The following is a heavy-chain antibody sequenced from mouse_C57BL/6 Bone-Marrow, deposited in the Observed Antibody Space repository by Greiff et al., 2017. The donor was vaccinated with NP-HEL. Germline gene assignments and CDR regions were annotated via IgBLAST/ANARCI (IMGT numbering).Heavy chain of an antibody. CDR2: IDPSDSYP. Sequence: QVQLQQPGAELVMPGASVKLSCKASGYTFTSYWMHWVKQRPGQGLEWIGEIDPSDSYPNYNQKFKGKSTLTVDKSSSTAYMQLSSLTSEDSAVYYCAIYYDYDGFAYWGQGTLVTVSA. J-gene: IGHJ3*01. CDR3: AIYYDYDGFAY. V-gene: IGHV1-69*01. CDR1: GYTFTSYW. D-gene: IGHD2-4*01.